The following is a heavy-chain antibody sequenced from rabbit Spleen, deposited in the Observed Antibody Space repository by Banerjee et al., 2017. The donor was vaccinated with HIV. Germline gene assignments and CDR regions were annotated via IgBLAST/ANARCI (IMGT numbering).Heavy chain of an antibody. CDR2: IYTTSTNT. CDR3: ARASNNGYPYYWKL. J-gene: IGHJ4*01. CDR1: GFDFSSSYY. D-gene: IGHD6-1*01. V-gene: IGHV1S45*01. Sequence: QEQLVESGGGLVKPEGSLKLSCTASGFDFSSSYYMCWVRQAPGKGLEWIACIYTTSTNTWFASWAKGRFTISKTSSTTVTLQMTSLTVADTATYFCARASNNGYPYYWKLWGPGTLVTVS.